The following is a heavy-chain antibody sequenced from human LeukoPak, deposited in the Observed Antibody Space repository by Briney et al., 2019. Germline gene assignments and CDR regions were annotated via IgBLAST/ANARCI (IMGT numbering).Heavy chain of an antibody. V-gene: IGHV3-23*01. Sequence: GGSLRLSCAASGFTFSSYAMSWVRQAPGKGLEWVSAISGSGGNTYYADSVKGRFTISRDNAKNSLYLQMNSLRAEDTAVYYCATGTTVTTAFDDWGQGTLVTVSS. D-gene: IGHD4-17*01. CDR1: GFTFSSYA. CDR2: ISGSGGNT. CDR3: ATGTTVTTAFDD. J-gene: IGHJ4*02.